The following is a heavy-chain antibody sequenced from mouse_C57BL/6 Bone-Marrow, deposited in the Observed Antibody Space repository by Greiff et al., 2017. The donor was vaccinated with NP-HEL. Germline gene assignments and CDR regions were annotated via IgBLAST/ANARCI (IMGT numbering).Heavy chain of an antibody. CDR2: INPGSGGT. Sequence: QVQLQQSGAELVRPGTSVKVSCTASGYAFTNYLIEWVQQRPGQGLEWIGVINPGSGGTNYNEKFKGKATLTADKTSSTGYMKRSNLTSEDSAVYFCARTVVATSYIDYWGQGTTLTVSS. J-gene: IGHJ2*01. CDR3: ARTVVATSYIDY. V-gene: IGHV1-54*01. CDR1: GYAFTNYL. D-gene: IGHD1-1*01.